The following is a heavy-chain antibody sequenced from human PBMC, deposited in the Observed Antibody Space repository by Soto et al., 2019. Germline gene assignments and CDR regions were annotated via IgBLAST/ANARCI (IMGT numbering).Heavy chain of an antibody. CDR1: GFTFSSYG. CDR3: AKHKFFGSGSYFDY. Sequence: QVQLVESGGGVVQPGRSLRLSCAASGFTFSSYGMHWVRQAPGKGLEWVAVISYDGSNKYYADSVKGRFTISRDNSKNTLYLQMNSLRAEDTAVYYCAKHKFFGSGSYFDYWGQGTLVTVSS. J-gene: IGHJ4*02. D-gene: IGHD3-10*01. V-gene: IGHV3-30*18. CDR2: ISYDGSNK.